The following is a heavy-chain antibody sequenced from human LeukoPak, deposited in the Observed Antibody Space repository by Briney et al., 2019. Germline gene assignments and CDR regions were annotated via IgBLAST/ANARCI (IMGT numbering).Heavy chain of an antibody. V-gene: IGHV4-59*08. J-gene: IGHJ4*02. CDR1: GGSISSYY. CDR2: IYYSGST. D-gene: IGHD6-19*01. CDR3: ARHPTEGVSSGFDY. Sequence: PSETLSLTCTVSGGSISSYYWSWIRQPPGKGLESIGYIYYSGSTNYNPSLKSRVTISVDTSKNQFSLKLSSVTAADTAVYYCARHPTEGVSSGFDYWGQGTLVTVSS.